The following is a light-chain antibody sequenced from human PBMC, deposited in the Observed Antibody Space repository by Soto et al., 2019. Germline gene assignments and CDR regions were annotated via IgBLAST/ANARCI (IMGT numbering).Light chain of an antibody. V-gene: IGKV3-20*01. CDR1: QNVSNNY. CDR3: NYSGNAPPWT. Sequence: IVLTQSPGTLSLSPGQRSTLTCRARQNVSNNYLVWYHQRPGHAPRLLIYGASPRATGIPDGCSGSGSGTELTLTHSRLYAEDFAVYYCNYSGNAPPWTFGQ. CDR2: GAS. J-gene: IGKJ1*01.